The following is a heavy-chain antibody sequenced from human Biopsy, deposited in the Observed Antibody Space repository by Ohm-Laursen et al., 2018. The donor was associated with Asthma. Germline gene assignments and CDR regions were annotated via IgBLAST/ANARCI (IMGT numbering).Heavy chain of an antibody. CDR1: GCTFTAYV. CDR2: INPVFGAT. CDR3: AREADFCISRVCYTLQF. V-gene: IGHV1-69*01. D-gene: IGHD2-2*01. J-gene: IGHJ4*02. Sequence: SSVKVSCKSPGCTFTAYVIGWVRQAPGQGLEWMGGINPVFGATAYPQKFQDRVTITADESTSTVYMELSSLRSEDTAVYYCAREADFCISRVCYTLQFWGQGTLVTVSS.